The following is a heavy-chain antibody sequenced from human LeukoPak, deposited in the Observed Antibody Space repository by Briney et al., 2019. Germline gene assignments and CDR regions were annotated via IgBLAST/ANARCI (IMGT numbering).Heavy chain of an antibody. D-gene: IGHD3-22*01. V-gene: IGHV4-59*08. CDR3: ATSYYYDSSGWFDY. J-gene: IGHJ4*02. Sequence: SETLSLTCTVSGGSISSYYWSWIRQPPGKGLEWIGYIYYSGSTNYNPSLKSRVTISVDTSKNQFSLKLSSATAADTAVYYCATSYYYDSSGWFDYWGQGTLVTVSS. CDR2: IYYSGST. CDR1: GGSISSYY.